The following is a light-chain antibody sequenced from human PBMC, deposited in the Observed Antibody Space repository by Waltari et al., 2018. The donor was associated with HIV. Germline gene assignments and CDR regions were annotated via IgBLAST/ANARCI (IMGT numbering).Light chain of an antibody. CDR1: DSDFGSNDF. Sequence: SVVTQPASVSGFPGQSITISCTGTDSDFGSNDFFSWYQQHPDKVPKLILFEVDSRASGIPDRFAGSKSGSTASLTISDLRTEDEANYYCASFTEDFTVVFGGGTKVTVL. J-gene: IGLJ2*01. CDR2: EVD. V-gene: IGLV2-14*03. CDR3: ASFTEDFTVV.